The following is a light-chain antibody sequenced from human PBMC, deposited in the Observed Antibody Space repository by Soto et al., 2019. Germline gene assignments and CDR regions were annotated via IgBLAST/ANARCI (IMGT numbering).Light chain of an antibody. CDR2: DAS. CDR3: QQRISWPLT. Sequence: EIVMTQSPATLSVSPGERATLSCRASQSVSSSYLAWYQQKPGQAPRLLIYDASNRVTGIPARFSGSGSGTDFTLTISSLQPADFAIYYCQQRISWPLTFGGGTKVDIK. CDR1: QSVSSSY. V-gene: IGKV3D-20*02. J-gene: IGKJ4*01.